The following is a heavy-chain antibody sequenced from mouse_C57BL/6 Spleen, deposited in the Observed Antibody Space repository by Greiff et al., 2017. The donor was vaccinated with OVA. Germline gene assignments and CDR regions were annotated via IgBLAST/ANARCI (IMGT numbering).Heavy chain of an antibody. CDR1: GYAFSSYW. Sequence: QVQLQQSGAELVKPGASVKISCKASGYAFSSYWMNWVKQRPGKGLEWIGQIYPGAGDTTYNGKFKGKAQLTADKSSSPAYMQLSSVTSEDSAVYFCAKRDGNYYFDYWGQGTTLTVSS. CDR3: AKRDGNYYFDY. J-gene: IGHJ2*01. D-gene: IGHD2-1*01. V-gene: IGHV1-80*01. CDR2: IYPGAGDT.